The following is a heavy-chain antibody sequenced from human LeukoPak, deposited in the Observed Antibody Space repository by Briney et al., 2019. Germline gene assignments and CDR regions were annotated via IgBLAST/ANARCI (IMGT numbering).Heavy chain of an antibody. CDR3: ARDMIKGPPDYLDY. CDR2: ISFDGKFK. J-gene: IGHJ4*02. D-gene: IGHD3-22*01. V-gene: IGHV3-30*04. CDR1: GFIFSDYA. Sequence: GGSLRLSCVASGFIFSDYAMHWVRQAPDKGLHWVAVISFDGKFKYHADSVKGRFTISRDSSKNTLYLQMNGPRPEESGVYYCARDMIKGPPDYLDYWGQGTLVTVSS.